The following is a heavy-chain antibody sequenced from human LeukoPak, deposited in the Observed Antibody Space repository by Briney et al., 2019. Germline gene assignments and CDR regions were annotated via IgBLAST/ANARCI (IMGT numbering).Heavy chain of an antibody. CDR1: GFTFSSYA. Sequence: GGSLRLSCAASGFTFSSYAMSWVRQAPGKGLEWVLAISGSGGSTYYADSVKGRFTISRDNSKNTLYLQMNSLRAEDTAVYYCAKYPTMTTVTIEIDYWGQGTLVTVSS. V-gene: IGHV3-23*01. D-gene: IGHD4-17*01. J-gene: IGHJ4*02. CDR2: ISGSGGST. CDR3: AKYPTMTTVTIEIDY.